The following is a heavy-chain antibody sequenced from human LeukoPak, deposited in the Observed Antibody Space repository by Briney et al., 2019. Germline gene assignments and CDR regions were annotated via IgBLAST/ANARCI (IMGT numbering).Heavy chain of an antibody. CDR2: IHSSGST. V-gene: IGHV4-4*07. Sequence: SETLSLTCTASGGSISNYYWNWIRQPAGKGLEWIGRIHSSGSTNYSPSLKSRLTMSVDTSQNQVSLKLSSVTAADTAVYYCARRSGQGAFDIWGQGTMVTVSS. D-gene: IGHD1-14*01. CDR3: ARRSGQGAFDI. CDR1: GGSISNYY. J-gene: IGHJ3*02.